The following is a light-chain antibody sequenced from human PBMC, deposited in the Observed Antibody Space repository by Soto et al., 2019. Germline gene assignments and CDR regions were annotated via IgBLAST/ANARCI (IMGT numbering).Light chain of an antibody. V-gene: IGKV3-15*01. CDR2: GAS. CDR1: QTVYSN. J-gene: IGKJ1*01. CDR3: QQYNNWPKT. Sequence: ESVLTQSPGTLSLSPGDRAPFSCRASQTVYSNLAWYQQKPGQAPRLLIYGASTRATGIPARFSGSGSGTEFTLTISSLQSEDFAVYYCQQYNNWPKTFGQGTEVDIK.